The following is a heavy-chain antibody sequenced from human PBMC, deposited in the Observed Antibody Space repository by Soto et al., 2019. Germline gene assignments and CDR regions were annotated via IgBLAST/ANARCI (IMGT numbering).Heavy chain of an antibody. V-gene: IGHV4-39*01. CDR2: IYYSGST. Sequence: QLQLQESGPGLVKPSETLSLTCTVSGGSISSSSYYWGWIRQPPGKGLEWIGSIYYSGSTYYNPSLKSRVTISVDTSKNQFSLKLSSVTAADTAVYYCARPRSRGAEVTLVGDWGQGTLVTVSS. CDR1: GGSISSSSYY. CDR3: ARPRSRGAEVTLVGD. J-gene: IGHJ4*02. D-gene: IGHD2-21*02.